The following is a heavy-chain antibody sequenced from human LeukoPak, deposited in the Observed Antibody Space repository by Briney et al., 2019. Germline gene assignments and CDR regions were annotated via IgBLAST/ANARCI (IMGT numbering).Heavy chain of an antibody. J-gene: IGHJ4*02. D-gene: IGHD4-11*01. CDR3: AVTPSNLSHLDK. CDR1: PDTFINYD. CDR2: MNPNTGNT. V-gene: IGHV1-8*01. Sequence: ASVKVFCKSSPDTFINYDINWVRQATGQGLEEGGWMNPNTGNTGYAQNFQGRVTMTRDTSISTAHMELSSLRPEDTAVYYCAVTPSNLSHLDKWGQGTLVTISS.